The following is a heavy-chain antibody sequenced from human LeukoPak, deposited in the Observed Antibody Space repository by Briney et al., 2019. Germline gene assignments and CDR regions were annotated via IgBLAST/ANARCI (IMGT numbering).Heavy chain of an antibody. J-gene: IGHJ4*02. Sequence: VASVKVSCKASGYTFTGYYMHWVRQAPGQGLEWMGWISPNSGGTNYAQKFQGRVTMTRDTSISTAYMELSRLRSDDTAVYYCARGANSGSYLRFDYWGQGTLVTVSS. CDR1: GYTFTGYY. V-gene: IGHV1-2*02. D-gene: IGHD1-26*01. CDR2: ISPNSGGT. CDR3: ARGANSGSYLRFDY.